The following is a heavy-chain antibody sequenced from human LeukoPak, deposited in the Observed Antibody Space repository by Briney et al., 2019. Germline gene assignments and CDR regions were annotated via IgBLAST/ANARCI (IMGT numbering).Heavy chain of an antibody. J-gene: IGHJ5*02. CDR2: IIPNCGTA. D-gene: IGHD2-8*01. CDR3: ASGTICPKGVCYTLCGP. CDR1: GYTFTSYA. Sequence: GASVKVSCKASGYTFTSYAIHWVRQAPGQGLELMGGIIPNCGTANYAQKFKGRVTITTDESTSTAYMELSSLRSEDTAVYYCASGTICPKGVCYTLCGPWGEGALVTVSS. V-gene: IGHV1-69*05.